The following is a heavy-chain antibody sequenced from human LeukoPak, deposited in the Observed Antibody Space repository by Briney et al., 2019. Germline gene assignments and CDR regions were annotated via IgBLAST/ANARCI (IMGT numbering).Heavy chain of an antibody. CDR2: INPNSGGT. J-gene: IGHJ4*02. V-gene: IGHV1-2*02. CDR3: ANIGTSHYDSSGYYVYY. Sequence: ASLKVSCKASGYTFTRYYMHWVRQAPGQGLEWMGWINPNSGGTNYAQKFQGRVTMTRDTSISTAYMELSRMRSDDTAVYYCANIGTSHYDSSGYYVYYWGQGTLVTVSS. CDR1: GYTFTRYY. D-gene: IGHD3-22*01.